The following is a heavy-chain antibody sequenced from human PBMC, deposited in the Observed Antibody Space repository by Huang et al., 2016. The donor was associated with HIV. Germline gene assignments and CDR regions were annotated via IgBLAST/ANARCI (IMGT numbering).Heavy chain of an antibody. Sequence: EVPLVESGGGLVQPGGSLILSCAASGFTVNSNYMTWVRQAPGKGREWASLLDHGGKAHYADSVKGRFTISGDISQNTVFLQMSSLRVEDTAVYYCARGRYGTPNAWGQGTLVTVSS. CDR1: GFTVNSNY. J-gene: IGHJ5*02. V-gene: IGHV3-53*01. CDR2: LDHGGKA. CDR3: ARGRYGTPNA. D-gene: IGHD5-18*01.